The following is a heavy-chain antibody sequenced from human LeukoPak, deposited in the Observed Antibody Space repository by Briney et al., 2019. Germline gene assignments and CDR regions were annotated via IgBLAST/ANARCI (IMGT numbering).Heavy chain of an antibody. CDR3: ARDSRVTTGGGWFDP. CDR1: GGSISSSSYY. J-gene: IGHJ5*02. CDR2: IYYSGST. Sequence: SETLSLTCTVSGGSISSSSYYWGWIRQPPGKGLEWIGSIYYSGSTYYNPSLKSRVTISVDTSKNQFSLKLSSVTAADTAVYYCARDSRVTTGGGWFDPWGQGTLVTVSS. D-gene: IGHD2-21*02. V-gene: IGHV4-39*07.